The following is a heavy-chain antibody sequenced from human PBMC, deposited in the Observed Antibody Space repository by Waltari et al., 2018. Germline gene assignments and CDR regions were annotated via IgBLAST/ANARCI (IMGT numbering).Heavy chain of an antibody. J-gene: IGHJ4*02. D-gene: IGHD3-10*01. CDR3: TTTYYYGSGSYSFGY. V-gene: IGHV3-15*01. Sequence: VKGRFTISRDDSKNTLYLQMNSPKTEDTAVYYCTTTYYYGSGSYSFGYWGQGTLVTVSS.